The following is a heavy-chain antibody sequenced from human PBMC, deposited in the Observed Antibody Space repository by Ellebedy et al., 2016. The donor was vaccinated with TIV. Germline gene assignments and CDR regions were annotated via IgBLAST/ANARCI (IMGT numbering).Heavy chain of an antibody. V-gene: IGHV4-39*01. J-gene: IGHJ4*02. D-gene: IGHD1-26*01. CDR3: ATRGVGATYFDS. CDR1: GGSISSSSYY. Sequence: MPSETLSLTCTVSGGSISSSSYYWGWIRQSPGRGLEWIGSMYYSGTTLYNPSLKSCVTISVDTSKNQFYLKLTSVTAADTTMYYCATRGVGATYFDSWGQGTLVTVSS. CDR2: MYYSGTT.